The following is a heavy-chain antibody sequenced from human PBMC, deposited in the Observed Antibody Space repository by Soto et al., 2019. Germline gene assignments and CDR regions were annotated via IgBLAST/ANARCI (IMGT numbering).Heavy chain of an antibody. CDR2: ISYDGSNK. CDR3: TIGVGLRETDY. D-gene: IGHD1-26*01. J-gene: IGHJ1*01. CDR1: GFTFSSYA. Sequence: QVQLVESGGGVVQPGRSLRLSCAASGFTFSSYAMHWVRQAPGKGLEWVAVISYDGSNKYYSDSVKGRFTISRDNSKSTLYLQMNSLRSEDTAVYYCTIGVGLRETDYWGQGTLVNVSS. V-gene: IGHV3-30-3*01.